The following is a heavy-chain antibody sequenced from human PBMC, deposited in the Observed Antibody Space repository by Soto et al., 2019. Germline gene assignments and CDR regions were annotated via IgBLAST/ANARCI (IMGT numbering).Heavy chain of an antibody. J-gene: IGHJ4*02. CDR3: ARGNSYFDY. CDR2: IYYSGST. Sequence: SETLSLTYTVSGGSISSYYWSWIRQPPGKGLEWIGYIYYSGSTNYNPSLKSRVTISVDTSKNQFSLKLSSVTAADTAVYYCARGNSYFDYWGQGTLVTVSS. CDR1: GGSISSYY. V-gene: IGHV4-59*08.